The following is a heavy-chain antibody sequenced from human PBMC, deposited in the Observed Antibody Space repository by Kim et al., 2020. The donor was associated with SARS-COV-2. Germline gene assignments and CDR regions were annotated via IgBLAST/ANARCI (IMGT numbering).Heavy chain of an antibody. V-gene: IGHV1-58*02. CDR1: GFTFTSSA. J-gene: IGHJ6*02. CDR3: AASPYQYCSGGSCYVGPAYDYYGMDV. Sequence: SVKVSCKASGFTFTSSAMQWVRQARGQRLEWIGWIVVGSGNTNYAQKFQERVTITRDMSTSTAYMELSSLRSEDTAVYYCAASPYQYCSGGSCYVGPAYDYYGMDVWGQGTTVTVSS. CDR2: IVVGSGNT. D-gene: IGHD2-15*01.